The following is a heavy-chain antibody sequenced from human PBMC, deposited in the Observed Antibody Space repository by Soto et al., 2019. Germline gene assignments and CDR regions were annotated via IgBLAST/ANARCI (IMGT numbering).Heavy chain of an antibody. D-gene: IGHD4-4*01. J-gene: IGHJ5*02. CDR1: GGTFSSYT. Sequence: QVQLVQSGAEVKKPGSSVKVSCKASGGTFSSYTISWVRQAPGQGLAWMGRIIPILGIANYAQKFQGRVTSTADKSTSTAYMELSSLRAEDTAVYYCARGGSYSHYNCFDPWGQGTLVTVSS. V-gene: IGHV1-69*02. CDR3: ARGGSYSHYNCFDP. CDR2: IIPILGIA.